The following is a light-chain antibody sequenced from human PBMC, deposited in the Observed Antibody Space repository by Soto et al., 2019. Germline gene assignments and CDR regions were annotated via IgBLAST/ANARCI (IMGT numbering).Light chain of an antibody. CDR2: GNT. J-gene: IGLJ2*01. V-gene: IGLV1-40*01. CDR1: SSDIGADYD. Sequence: QSVLTQPPSVSGAPGQRVTISCTESSSDIGADYDVQWYQQVPGTAPKLLIYGNTNRPSGVPDRFSGSISGTSASLAISGLQAEDEADYYCQSHDSSLSAHVVFGGGTQLTVL. CDR3: QSHDSSLSAHVV.